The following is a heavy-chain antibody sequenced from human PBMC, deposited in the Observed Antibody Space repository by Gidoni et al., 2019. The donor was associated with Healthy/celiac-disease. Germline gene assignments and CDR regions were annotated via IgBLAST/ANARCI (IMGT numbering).Heavy chain of an antibody. V-gene: IGHV4-30-2*01. CDR2: IYHSGST. D-gene: IGHD2-15*01. CDR3: ARRGRGGNQKPVAGHYYYYYMDV. J-gene: IGHJ6*03. Sequence: QLQLQESGSGLVKPSQTLSLTCAVSGGSISSGGYSWSWIRQPPGKGLEWIGYIYHSGSTYYNPSLKSRVTISVDRSKNQFSLKLSSVTAADTAVYYCARRGRGGNQKPVAGHYYYYYMDVWGKGTTVTVSS. CDR1: GGSISSGGYS.